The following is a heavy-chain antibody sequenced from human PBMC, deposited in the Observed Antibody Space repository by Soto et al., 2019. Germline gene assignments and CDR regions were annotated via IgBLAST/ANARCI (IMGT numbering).Heavy chain of an antibody. D-gene: IGHD5-18*01. V-gene: IGHV4-59*01. CDR2: IYYSGST. Sequence: SETLSLTCTVSGGSISSYYWSWIRQPPGKGLEWIGYIYYSGSTNYNPSLKSRVTISVDTSKNQFSLKLSSVTAADTAVYYCARVPIQLWPKGWFDPWGQGTLVTVSS. CDR1: GGSISSYY. CDR3: ARVPIQLWPKGWFDP. J-gene: IGHJ5*02.